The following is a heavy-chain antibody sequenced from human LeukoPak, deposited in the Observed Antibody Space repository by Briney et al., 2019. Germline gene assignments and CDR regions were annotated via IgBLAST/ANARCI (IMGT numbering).Heavy chain of an antibody. V-gene: IGHV3-30*02. Sequence: PGGSLRLSCAASGFTSSSYGMHWVRQTPTKGLEWVALVRYDGSNTNYADSVKGRFTISRDNSKNTLYLQMNSLRAEDTAVYYCAKGQAKEIAVSGKDYFDYWGQGTLVTVSS. J-gene: IGHJ4*02. CDR3: AKGQAKEIAVSGKDYFDY. CDR2: VRYDGSNT. CDR1: GFTSSSYG. D-gene: IGHD6-19*01.